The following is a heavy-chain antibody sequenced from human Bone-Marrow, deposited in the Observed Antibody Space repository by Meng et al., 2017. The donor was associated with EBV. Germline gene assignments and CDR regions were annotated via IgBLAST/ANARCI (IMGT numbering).Heavy chain of an antibody. CDR2: IYSNRNT. D-gene: IGHD1-26*01. CDR3: ASASGKLSYFDY. V-gene: IGHV4-61*01. J-gene: IGHJ4*02. Sequence: QVPLPVLGPALVKPSVNLSRTCSVSGACVSSCSYNWHSIRQPPGKRVYWIEYIYSNRNTTYNPCLKSPVTMSVDPSKLKFSLKPGSVTAADTGAYSCASASGKLSYFDYWGQGTLVTVSS. CDR1: GACVSSCSYN.